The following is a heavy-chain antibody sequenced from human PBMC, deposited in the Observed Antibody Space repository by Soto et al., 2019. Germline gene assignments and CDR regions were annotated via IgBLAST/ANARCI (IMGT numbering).Heavy chain of an antibody. CDR1: GLTFDDYA. CDR2: ISWNSGSI. Sequence: SLRLSCAASGLTFDDYAMHWVRQAPGKDLEWVSGISWNSGSIGYADSVKGRFTISRDNSKNTLYLQMNSLRAEDTSVYYCAKEGGLSGSYYISSSYYFDYWGQEPWSPSPQ. V-gene: IGHV3-9*01. CDR3: AKEGGLSGSYYISSSYYFDY. D-gene: IGHD1-26*01. J-gene: IGHJ4*01.